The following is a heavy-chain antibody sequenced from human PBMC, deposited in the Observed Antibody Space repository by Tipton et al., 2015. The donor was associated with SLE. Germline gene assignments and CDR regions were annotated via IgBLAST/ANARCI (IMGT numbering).Heavy chain of an antibody. CDR2: IYSGGDT. V-gene: IGHV3-53*05. D-gene: IGHD1-20*01. Sequence: SLRLSCAASGFTVSDNYMSWVRQAPGKGLEWVSIIYSGGDTYHANSVKGRFTISRDNSKNTVYLQMNSLRAEDTAVYYCATDITATYRFDYWGQGTLVTVSS. CDR1: GFTVSDNY. CDR3: ATDITATYRFDY. J-gene: IGHJ4*02.